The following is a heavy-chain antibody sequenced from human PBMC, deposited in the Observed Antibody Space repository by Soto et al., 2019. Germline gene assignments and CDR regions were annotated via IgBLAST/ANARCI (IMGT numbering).Heavy chain of an antibody. V-gene: IGHV3-21*01. J-gene: IGHJ2*01. Sequence: EVQLVESGGGLVKPGGSLRLSCAASGFTFSSYSMNWVRQAPGKGLEWVSSISSSSSYIYYADSVKGRFTISRDNAKNSVYLQMNSLRAEDTAVYYCAGDFPQAYDYGDPNCYSDLWGRGTLVTVSS. CDR1: GFTFSSYS. CDR2: ISSSSSYI. D-gene: IGHD4-17*01. CDR3: AGDFPQAYDYGDPNCYSDL.